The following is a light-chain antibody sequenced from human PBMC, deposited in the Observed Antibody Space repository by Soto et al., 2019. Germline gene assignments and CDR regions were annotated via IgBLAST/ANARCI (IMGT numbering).Light chain of an antibody. J-gene: IGKJ4*01. CDR1: QGISNY. Sequence: DIPMTQSPSSLSASVGDRVTITCRASQGISNYLAWYQQKPGKVPKLLIYAASTLQSGVPSRFSGSGSGTDFTLTISSLQPEDGATYYCQKYNSAPLLTFGGGTKVEIK. CDR3: QKYNSAPLLT. CDR2: AAS. V-gene: IGKV1-27*01.